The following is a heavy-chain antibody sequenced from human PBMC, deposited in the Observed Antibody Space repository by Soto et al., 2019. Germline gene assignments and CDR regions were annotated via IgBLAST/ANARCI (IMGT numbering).Heavy chain of an antibody. CDR3: AKDMRGGSSSSRYYYGLDV. CDR1: GFTFDDDA. Sequence: EVQLVESGGGLVQPGRSLRLSCAASGFTFDDDAMHWVRQAPGKGLEWVSGISWNSGTIVYADSVKGRFTISRDNAKNSLYLQMNSLRGEDTALYYCAKDMRGGSSSSRYYYGLDVWGQGTTVTVSS. CDR2: ISWNSGTI. D-gene: IGHD6-13*01. V-gene: IGHV3-9*01. J-gene: IGHJ6*02.